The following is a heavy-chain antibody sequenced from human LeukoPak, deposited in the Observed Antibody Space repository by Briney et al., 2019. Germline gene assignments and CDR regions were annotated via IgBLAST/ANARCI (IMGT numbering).Heavy chain of an antibody. Sequence: GGSLRLSCAASGFTFSNSWMHWVRQGPGKGPVWVPRIKSDGSYITYADSVKGRFIISRDNAENTLYLQMNSLRVDDTAVYYCATGDSGWYNYWGQGTLVTVSA. J-gene: IGHJ4*02. CDR3: ATGDSGWYNY. CDR1: GFTFSNSW. V-gene: IGHV3-74*03. CDR2: IKSDGSYI. D-gene: IGHD6-19*01.